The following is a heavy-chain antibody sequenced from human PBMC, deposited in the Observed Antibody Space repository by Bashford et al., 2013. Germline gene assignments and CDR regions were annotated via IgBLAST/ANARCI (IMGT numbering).Heavy chain of an antibody. D-gene: IGHD1-1*01. CDR2: SRNKANSYST. CDR3: VRGYHSFDS. V-gene: IGHV3-72*01. J-gene: IGHJ4*02. Sequence: VRQAPGKGLEWIARSRNKANSYSTVYAASVKDRFTISREDSKNLLYLQMNSLRTDDTAVYYCVRGYHSFDSWGQGTLVTVSS.